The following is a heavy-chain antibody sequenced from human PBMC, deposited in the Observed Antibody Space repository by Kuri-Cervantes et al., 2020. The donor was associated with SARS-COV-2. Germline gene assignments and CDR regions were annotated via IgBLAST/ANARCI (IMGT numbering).Heavy chain of an antibody. CDR3: ARASLQEYSGSYFHYFDY. J-gene: IGHJ4*02. CDR2: ISSSSTI. V-gene: IGHV3-69-1*02. Sequence: GESLKISCAASEFTFSDYYMNWVRQAPGKGLEWVSSISSSSTIYYADSVKGRFTISRDNAKNSLYLQMNSLRAEDTAVYYCARASLQEYSGSYFHYFDYWGQGTLVTVSS. D-gene: IGHD1-26*01. CDR1: EFTFSDYY.